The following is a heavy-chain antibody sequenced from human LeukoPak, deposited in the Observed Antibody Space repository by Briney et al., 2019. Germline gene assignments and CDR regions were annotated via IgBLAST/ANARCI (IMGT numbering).Heavy chain of an antibody. Sequence: PGGSLRLSCAASGFTFSSYSMNWVRQAPGKGLEWVSSISSSSSYIYYADSAKGRFTISRDNAKNSLYLQMNSLRAEDTAVYYCARDFHGGNGDYWGQGTPVTVSS. D-gene: IGHD4-23*01. V-gene: IGHV3-21*01. J-gene: IGHJ4*02. CDR1: GFTFSSYS. CDR2: ISSSSSYI. CDR3: ARDFHGGNGDY.